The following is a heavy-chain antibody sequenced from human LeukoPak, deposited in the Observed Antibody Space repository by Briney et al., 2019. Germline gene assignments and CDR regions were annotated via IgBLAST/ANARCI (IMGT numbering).Heavy chain of an antibody. CDR3: AKVPRPYCSGGSCYHFNY. V-gene: IGHV3-23*01. Sequence: GGSLRLSCATSGFTFSSYAMTWVRQAPGKGLEWVSLISSSGGTTYYADSVKGRFTISRDNSKYTVYLQVNSLRAEDTAVYFCAKVPRPYCSGGSCYHFNYWGQGTLVTVSS. CDR2: ISSSGGTT. D-gene: IGHD2-15*01. J-gene: IGHJ4*02. CDR1: GFTFSSYA.